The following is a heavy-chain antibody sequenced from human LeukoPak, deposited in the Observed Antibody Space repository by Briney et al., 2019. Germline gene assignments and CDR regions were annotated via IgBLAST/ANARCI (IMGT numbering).Heavy chain of an antibody. D-gene: IGHD2-15*01. CDR2: ISYDGSNK. CDR1: GFTFSSYG. V-gene: IGHV3-30*03. Sequence: GGSLRLSCAASGFTFSSYGMHWVRQAPGKGLEWVAVISYDGSNKYYADSVKGRFTISRDNSKNTLYLQMNSLRAEDTAVYYCARGGYSASGDYWGQGTLVTVSS. CDR3: ARGGYSASGDY. J-gene: IGHJ4*02.